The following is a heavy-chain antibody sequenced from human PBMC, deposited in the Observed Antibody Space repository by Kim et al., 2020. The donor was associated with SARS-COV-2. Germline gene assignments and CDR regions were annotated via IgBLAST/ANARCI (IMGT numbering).Heavy chain of an antibody. D-gene: IGHD3-9*01. Sequence: KGRFTISRDKSKNTLYLQMNSLRAEDTAVYYCAKDILTGYYRLYYYGMDVWGQGTTVTVSS. CDR3: AKDILTGYYRLYYYGMDV. V-gene: IGHV3-23*01. J-gene: IGHJ6*02.